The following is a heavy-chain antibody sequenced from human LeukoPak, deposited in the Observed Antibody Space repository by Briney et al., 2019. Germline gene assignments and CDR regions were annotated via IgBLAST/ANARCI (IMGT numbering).Heavy chain of an antibody. Sequence: PGGSLRLSCEASGFTFSLYSMNWVRQAPGKGLEWVSYISSSSRSTYYADSVKGRFTISRDNAENSLYLQMNSLRAEDTAVYYCASGIAAASVWFDPWGQGTLVTVSS. CDR2: ISSSSRST. J-gene: IGHJ5*02. CDR3: ASGIAAASVWFDP. D-gene: IGHD6-13*01. V-gene: IGHV3-48*01. CDR1: GFTFSLYS.